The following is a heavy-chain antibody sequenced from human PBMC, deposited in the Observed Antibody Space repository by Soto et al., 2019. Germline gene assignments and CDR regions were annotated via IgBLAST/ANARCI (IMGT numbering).Heavy chain of an antibody. CDR1: GFTFTRYS. J-gene: IGHJ4*01. CDR2: ISSTTNYI. V-gene: IGHV3-21*06. Sequence: GGPLRLSCAASGFTFTRYSMNWVRQAPGKGLAWVSSISSTTNYIYYGDSMKDRFTISRDNAKNSLYMEMNSLRAEDTAVYYCARESEDLTSNFDYWGQGTLVTVSS. CDR3: ARESEDLTSNFDY.